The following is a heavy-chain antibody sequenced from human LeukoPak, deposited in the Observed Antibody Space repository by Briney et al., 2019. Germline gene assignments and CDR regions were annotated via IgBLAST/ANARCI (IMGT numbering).Heavy chain of an antibody. J-gene: IGHJ3*02. V-gene: IGHV3-74*01. CDR1: GFTFSSYW. CDR2: INSDGSST. D-gene: IGHD6-19*01. Sequence: GGSLRLSCAASGFTFSSYWMHWVRQAPGKGLVWVSRINSDGSSTSYAGSVKGRFTISRDNAKNSLYLQLSSLRAGDTAVYYCVRGRYSIGWAPLDGFDIWGLGTKVTVSS. CDR3: VRGRYSIGWAPLDGFDI.